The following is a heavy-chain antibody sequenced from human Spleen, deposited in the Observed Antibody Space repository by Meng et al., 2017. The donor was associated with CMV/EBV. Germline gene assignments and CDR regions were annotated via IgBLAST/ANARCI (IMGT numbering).Heavy chain of an antibody. CDR1: GFIFSDYG. D-gene: IGHD2-15*01. CDR2: IWYDGSDI. V-gene: IGHV3-33*01. CDR3: VREVVPGYYLDH. J-gene: IGHJ4*02. Sequence: GGSLRLSCAASGFIFSDYGMHWVRQAPGKGLDWVAVIWYDGSDIYYADSVKGRFTISRDNSKNTLYLQMNSLRAEDTAVYYCVREVVPGYYLDHWGQGTLVTVSS.